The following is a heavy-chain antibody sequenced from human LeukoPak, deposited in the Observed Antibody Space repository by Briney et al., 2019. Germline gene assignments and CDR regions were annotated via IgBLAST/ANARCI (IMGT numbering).Heavy chain of an antibody. CDR3: ARTYDSPGYSPDYYYMDV. CDR2: ICTSGCT. J-gene: IGHJ6*03. CDR1: GGSISTYC. Sequence: SETLSLTCTVSGGSISTYCWSWIRQPAGKGLEWIGHICTSGCTNYNPSLKSRVTMSVDTSNNEFSLKLNSVTAADTAVYYCARTYDSPGYSPDYYYMDVWGKGTTVTISS. D-gene: IGHD3-22*01. V-gene: IGHV4-4*07.